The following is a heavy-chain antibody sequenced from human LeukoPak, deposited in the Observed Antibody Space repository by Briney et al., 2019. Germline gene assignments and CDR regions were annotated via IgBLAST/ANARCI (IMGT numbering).Heavy chain of an antibody. CDR1: GFSFSSYA. Sequence: GGSLRLSCAASGFSFSSYAMSWVRQAPGKGLEWVSAISGSGGSTYYADSVKGRFTISRDNSKNTLYLQMNSLRAEDTAVYYCAKIPYYYDSSGYLAFDYWGQGTLVTVSS. J-gene: IGHJ4*02. CDR2: ISGSGGST. CDR3: AKIPYYYDSSGYLAFDY. V-gene: IGHV3-23*01. D-gene: IGHD3-22*01.